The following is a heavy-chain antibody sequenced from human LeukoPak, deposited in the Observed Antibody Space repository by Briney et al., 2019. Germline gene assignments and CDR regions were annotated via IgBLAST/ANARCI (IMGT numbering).Heavy chain of an antibody. J-gene: IGHJ5*02. D-gene: IGHD2-2*01. CDR1: GFTFSSYG. CDR3: ARRHDQCGWFDP. Sequence: GRSLRLSCAASGFTFSSYGMHWVRQAPGKGLEWVAVISYDGSNKYYADSVKGRFTISRDNSKNTLYLQMNSLRAEDTAVYYCARRHDQCGWFDPWGQGTLVTVSS. V-gene: IGHV3-30*03. CDR2: ISYDGSNK.